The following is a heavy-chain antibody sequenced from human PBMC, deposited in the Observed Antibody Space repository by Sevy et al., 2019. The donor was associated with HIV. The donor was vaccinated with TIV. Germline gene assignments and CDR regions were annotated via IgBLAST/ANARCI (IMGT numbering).Heavy chain of an antibody. CDR1: GFTFTNYW. CDR3: ARDCNSASCLWSLDV. Sequence: GGSLRLSCAASGFTFTNYWMTWVRQAPGKGLEWVANIKRDGSEKYYVASVKGRFTISRDNAKNSLYMQMNSLRAEDTAVYYCARDCNSASCLWSLDVWDQGTTVTVSS. V-gene: IGHV3-7*03. J-gene: IGHJ6*02. CDR2: IKRDGSEK. D-gene: IGHD2-2*01.